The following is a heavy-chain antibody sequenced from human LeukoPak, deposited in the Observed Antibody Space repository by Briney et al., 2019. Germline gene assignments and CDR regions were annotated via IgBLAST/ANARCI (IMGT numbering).Heavy chain of an antibody. D-gene: IGHD1-26*01. Sequence: GGSLRLSCAASGFTVSTNYMTWVRQAPGKGLDWVSIINTGGYTYYIDSVKGRFTISRDKSKNTLYLQMTFLNVEDTAVYYCARESGSYLQWGQGTLVTVSS. V-gene: IGHV3-53*01. CDR1: GFTVSTNY. CDR2: INTGGYT. CDR3: ARESGSYLQ. J-gene: IGHJ4*02.